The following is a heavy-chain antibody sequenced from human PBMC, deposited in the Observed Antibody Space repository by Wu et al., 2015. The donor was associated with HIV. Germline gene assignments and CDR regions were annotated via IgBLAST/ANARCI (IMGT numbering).Heavy chain of an antibody. D-gene: IGHD3-10*01. CDR1: GYTITTYD. Sequence: QVQLVQSGAEVKKPGASVKVSCQASGYTITTYDFNWVRQAPGQGLEWMGWMNSNNGKTGYGQKFQGRVAMTRNISTRTAYMELSGLKSEDTAVYYCATSYYGSGSYPTFYYYYAMDVWGKGPRSPSP. CDR3: ATSYYGSGSYPTFYYYYAMDV. CDR2: MNSNNGKT. V-gene: IGHV1-8*01. J-gene: IGHJ6*01.